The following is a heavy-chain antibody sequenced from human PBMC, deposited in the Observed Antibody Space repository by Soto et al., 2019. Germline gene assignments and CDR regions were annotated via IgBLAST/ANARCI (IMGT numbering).Heavy chain of an antibody. D-gene: IGHD3-22*01. V-gene: IGHV1-69*02. CDR2: IIPIFDIT. CDR3: ARSLLGAYYDSDGLDN. Sequence: QVQLVQSGTEVKKPGSSVTVSCKASGGPYSKYSISWVRQAPGQGLDGMGRIIPIFDITNYAQKFQGRVTITADKSTSTVYMDLSSLRSEDTAVYYCARSLLGAYYDSDGLDNWGQGTLVTVSS. J-gene: IGHJ4*02. CDR1: GGPYSKYS.